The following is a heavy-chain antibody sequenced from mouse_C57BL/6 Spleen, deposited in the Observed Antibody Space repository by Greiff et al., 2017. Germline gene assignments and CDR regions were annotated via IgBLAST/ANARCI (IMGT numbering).Heavy chain of an antibody. D-gene: IGHD1-1*01. CDR1: GYTFTDYE. J-gene: IGHJ2*01. CDR3: TRQATGYGSSFDY. CDR2: IDPETGGT. V-gene: IGHV1-15*01. Sequence: QVQLKESGAELVRPGASVTLSCKASGYTFTDYEMHWVKQTPVHGLEWIGAIDPETGGTAYNQKFKGKAILTADKSSSTAYMELRSLTSEDSAVYYCTRQATGYGSSFDYWGQGTTLTVSS.